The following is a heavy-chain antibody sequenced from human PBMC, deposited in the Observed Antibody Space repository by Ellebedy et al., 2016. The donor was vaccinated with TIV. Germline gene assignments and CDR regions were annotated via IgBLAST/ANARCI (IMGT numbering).Heavy chain of an antibody. CDR2: ISSSSSTI. D-gene: IGHD1-26*01. J-gene: IGHJ4*02. Sequence: GESLKISXAASGFTFSSYGMNWVRQAPGKGLEWVSYISSSSSTIYYADSVKGRFTISRDNAKNSLYLQMNSLRAEDTAVYYCAKVGGPRQWEGLDYWGQGTLVTVSS. V-gene: IGHV3-48*04. CDR3: AKVGGPRQWEGLDY. CDR1: GFTFSSYG.